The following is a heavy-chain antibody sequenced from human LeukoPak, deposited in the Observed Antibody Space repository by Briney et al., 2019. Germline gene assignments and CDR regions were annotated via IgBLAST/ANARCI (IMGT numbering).Heavy chain of an antibody. CDR2: IRYDGSNK. J-gene: IGHJ5*02. CDR3: AKDRASSSWYWFDP. D-gene: IGHD6-13*01. CDR1: GFTFSSYG. V-gene: IGHV3-30*02. Sequence: GGSLRLSCAASGFTFSSYGMHWVRQAPGKGLEWVAFIRYDGSNKYYADSVKGRFTISRDNSKNTLYLQMNSLRAEDTAVYYCAKDRASSSWYWFDPWGQGTLVTVSS.